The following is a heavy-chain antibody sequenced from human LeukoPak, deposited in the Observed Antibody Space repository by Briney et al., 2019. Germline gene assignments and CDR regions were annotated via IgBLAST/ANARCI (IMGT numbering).Heavy chain of an antibody. V-gene: IGHV3-30-3*01. CDR2: ISYDGSNK. J-gene: IGHJ4*02. CDR3: ARDTTQYYYDSGGYSCYFDH. D-gene: IGHD3-22*01. CDR1: GFTFSSYA. Sequence: PGGSLRLSCAASGFTFSSYAMHWVRQAPGKGLEWVAVISYDGSNKYYADSVKGRFTISRDNSKNTLYLQMNSLRAEDTAVYYCARDTTQYYYDSGGYSCYFDHWGQGTLVTVSS.